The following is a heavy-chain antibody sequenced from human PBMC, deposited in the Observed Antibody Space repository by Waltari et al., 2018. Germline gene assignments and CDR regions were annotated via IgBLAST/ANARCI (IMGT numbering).Heavy chain of an antibody. CDR3: ARDLREYCSGGSCYSSGNWFDP. D-gene: IGHD2-15*01. V-gene: IGHV1-69*13. Sequence: QVQLVQSGAEVKKPGSSVKVSCKASGGTFSSYAISWVRQAPGHGLEWMGGIIPIFGTANYAQKFQGRVTITADESTSTAYMELSSLRSEDTAVYYCARDLREYCSGGSCYSSGNWFDPWGQGTLVTVSS. CDR1: GGTFSSYA. J-gene: IGHJ5*02. CDR2: IIPIFGTA.